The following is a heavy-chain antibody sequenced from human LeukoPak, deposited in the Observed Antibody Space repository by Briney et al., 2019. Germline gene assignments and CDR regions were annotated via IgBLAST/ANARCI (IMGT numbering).Heavy chain of an antibody. J-gene: IGHJ3*02. CDR2: IYTSGST. CDR3: AAGDSPTGLAFDI. D-gene: IGHD6-13*01. Sequence: PSETLSLTCTVSGGSLSSRSYYWSWIRQPAGQALEWLGRIYTSGSTNFNTSLKRRVTISVDTSKNQFFLKLSPVTAADHARYYRAAGDSPTGLAFDIGCQGTMIIVTS. CDR1: GGSLSSRSYY. V-gene: IGHV4-61*02.